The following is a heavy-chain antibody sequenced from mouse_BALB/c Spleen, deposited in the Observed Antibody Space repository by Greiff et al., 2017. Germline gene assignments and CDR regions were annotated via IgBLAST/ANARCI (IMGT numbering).Heavy chain of an antibody. CDR2: ISNGGGST. V-gene: IGHV5-12-2*01. CDR1: GFTFSSYT. CDR3: ARHEGVSSLYAMDY. J-gene: IGHJ4*01. Sequence: EVQVVESGGGLVQPGGSLKLSCAASGFTFSSYTMSWVRQTPEKRLEWVAYISNGGGSTYYPDTVKGRITISRDNAKNTLYLQMSSLKSEDTAMYYCARHEGVSSLYAMDYWGQGTSVTVSS. D-gene: IGHD1-1*01.